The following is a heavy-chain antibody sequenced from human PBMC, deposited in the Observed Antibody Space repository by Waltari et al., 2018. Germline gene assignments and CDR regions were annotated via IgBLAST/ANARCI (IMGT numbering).Heavy chain of an antibody. CDR2: IIPIFGTA. D-gene: IGHD2-15*01. CDR3: ARDSVARADYYYYGMDV. J-gene: IGHJ6*02. CDR1: GGTFSSYA. Sequence: QVQLVQSGAEVKKPGSSVKVSCKASGGTFSSYAISWVRQAPEQGLEWMGGIIPIFGTANYAQKFQGRVTITADESTSTAYMELSSLRSEDTAVYYCARDSVARADYYYYGMDVWGQGTTVTVSS. V-gene: IGHV1-69*13.